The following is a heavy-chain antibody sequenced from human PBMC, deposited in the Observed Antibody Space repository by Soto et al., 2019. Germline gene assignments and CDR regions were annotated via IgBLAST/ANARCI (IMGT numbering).Heavy chain of an antibody. CDR2: IWYDGSNK. CDR1: GFTFSKYG. CDR3: ARASVATAFDC. Sequence: QVQLAESGGGVVQPGRSLKLSCAASGFTFSKYGMHWVRQAPGKGLEWVAVIWYDGSNKYYVDSVKGRFTISRDNSKNTLDLQMSSLRGEDTAVYYCARASVATAFDCWGQGTLVTVSS. J-gene: IGHJ4*02. V-gene: IGHV3-33*01. D-gene: IGHD5-12*01.